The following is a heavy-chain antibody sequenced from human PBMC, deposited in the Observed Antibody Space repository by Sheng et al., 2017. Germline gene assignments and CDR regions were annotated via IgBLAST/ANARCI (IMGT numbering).Heavy chain of an antibody. D-gene: IGHD3-16*01. CDR2: IIPILGIA. J-gene: IGHJ3*02. Sequence: QVQLVQSGAEVKKPGSSVKVSCKASGGTFSSYTISWVRQAPGQGLEWMGRIIPILGIANYAQKFQGRVTITADKSTSTAYMELSSLRSEDTAVYYCARDFGGHDAFDIWGQGTMVTVSS. CDR3: ARDFGGHDAFDI. V-gene: IGHV1-69*08. CDR1: GGTFSSYT.